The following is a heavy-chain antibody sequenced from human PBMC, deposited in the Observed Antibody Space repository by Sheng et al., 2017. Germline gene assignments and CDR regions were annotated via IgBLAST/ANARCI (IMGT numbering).Heavy chain of an antibody. Sequence: EVRLSESGGGLVQPGGSAETLLCSLWILRLVSYAMNWVRQSPGKGLEWVSVMSASGESIYYGESVKGRFTISRDNSEKTLYLQMNSLRADDTAVYYCARPKRSVDFDALDLWGPGTLVTVAS. CDR1: ILRLVSYA. V-gene: IGHV3-23*01. J-gene: IGHJ3*01. CDR3: ARPKRSVDFDALDL. CDR2: MSASGESI.